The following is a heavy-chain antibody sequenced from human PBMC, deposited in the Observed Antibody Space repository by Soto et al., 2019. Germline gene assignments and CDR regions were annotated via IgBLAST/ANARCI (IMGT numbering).Heavy chain of an antibody. CDR2: IYYSGST. V-gene: IGHV4-59*01. CDR3: ARYSSGWFDAFDI. Sequence: SETLSLTCTVAGGSISSYYWSWIRQPPGKGLEWIGYIYYSGSTNYNPSLKSRVSISVDTSKSQFSLRLTSVTAADTAVYYCARYSSGWFDAFDIWGQGTMVTVSS. D-gene: IGHD6-19*01. CDR1: GGSISSYY. J-gene: IGHJ3*02.